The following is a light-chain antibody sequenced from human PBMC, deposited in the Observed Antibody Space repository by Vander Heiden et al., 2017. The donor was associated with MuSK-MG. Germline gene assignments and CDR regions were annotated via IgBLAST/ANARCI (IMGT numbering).Light chain of an antibody. CDR3: QQDDNLPPLT. CDR2: DAS. CDR1: QDISNY. Sequence: DIEMTQSASSLSASVGDRGTITCQASQDISNYLNWYQQKPGKAPKLLIYDASNLETGVPSRFNGSGFGIYFTFTISSRQPEYIAPYYCQQDDNLPPLTFGQGTLLXIK. V-gene: IGKV1-33*01. J-gene: IGKJ5*01.